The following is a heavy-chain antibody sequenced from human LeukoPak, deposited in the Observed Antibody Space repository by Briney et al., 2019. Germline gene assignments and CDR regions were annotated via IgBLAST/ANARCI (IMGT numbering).Heavy chain of an antibody. Sequence: ASVKVSCKASGYTFTGYYMHWVRQAPGRGLEWMGWINPNSGGTNYAQKFQGRVTMTRDTSISTAYMELSRLRSDDTAVYYCARGLYSSVAFDYWGQGTLVTVSS. V-gene: IGHV1-2*02. CDR1: GYTFTGYY. CDR2: INPNSGGT. CDR3: ARGLYSSVAFDY. D-gene: IGHD6-19*01. J-gene: IGHJ4*02.